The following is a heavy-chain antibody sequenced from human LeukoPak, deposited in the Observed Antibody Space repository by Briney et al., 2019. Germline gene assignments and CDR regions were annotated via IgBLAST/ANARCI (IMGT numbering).Heavy chain of an antibody. Sequence: ASVKVSCKASGYTFTSYGISWVRQAPGQGLEWMGWISVYNGHTNYAQKLKGRVTMTKDTSTATAYMELRSLRSDDTAVYYCARDFSGSYTYYYYYYMDVWGKGTTVTISS. CDR2: ISVYNGHT. CDR1: GYTFTSYG. V-gene: IGHV1-18*01. D-gene: IGHD3-10*01. CDR3: ARDFSGSYTYYYYYYMDV. J-gene: IGHJ6*03.